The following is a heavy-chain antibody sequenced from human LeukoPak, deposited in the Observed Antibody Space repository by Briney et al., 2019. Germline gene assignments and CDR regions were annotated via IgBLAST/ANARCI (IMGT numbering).Heavy chain of an antibody. Sequence: ASVKVSCKVSRDTLTELSMHWVRQAPGQGLEWMGIINPSGGSTSYAQKFQGRVTMTRDTSTSTVYMELSSLRSEDTAVYYCARDGYCSSTSCYIDYWGQGTLVTVSS. CDR2: INPSGGST. CDR3: ARDGYCSSTSCYIDY. CDR1: RDTLTELS. J-gene: IGHJ4*02. D-gene: IGHD2-2*03. V-gene: IGHV1-46*01.